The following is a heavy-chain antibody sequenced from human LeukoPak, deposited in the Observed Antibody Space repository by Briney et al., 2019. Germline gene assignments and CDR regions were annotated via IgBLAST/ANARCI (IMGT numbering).Heavy chain of an antibody. Sequence: SQTLSLTCTVSVGSISSGDYYWSWIRQPPGKGLEWIGYIYYSGSTYYNPSLKSRVTISVDTSKNQFSLKLSSVTAADTAVYYCARSSSGWYKDNWFDPWGQGTLVTVSS. D-gene: IGHD6-19*01. CDR3: ARSSSGWYKDNWFDP. CDR1: VGSISSGDYY. J-gene: IGHJ5*02. V-gene: IGHV4-30-4*08. CDR2: IYYSGST.